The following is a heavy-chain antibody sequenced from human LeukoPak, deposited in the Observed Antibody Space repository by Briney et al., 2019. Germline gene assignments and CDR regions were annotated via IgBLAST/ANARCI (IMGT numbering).Heavy chain of an antibody. J-gene: IGHJ6*02. V-gene: IGHV1-2*02. Sequence: ASVKVACKASGYTFTGYYMHWVRQAPGQGLEWMGWINPNSGGTNYAQKFQGRVTMTRDTSISTAYMELSRLRSDDTAVYYCARVTVAYYYYGMDVWGQGTTVTVSS. CDR3: ARVTVAYYYYGMDV. CDR1: GYTFTGYY. CDR2: INPNSGGT. D-gene: IGHD2-21*01.